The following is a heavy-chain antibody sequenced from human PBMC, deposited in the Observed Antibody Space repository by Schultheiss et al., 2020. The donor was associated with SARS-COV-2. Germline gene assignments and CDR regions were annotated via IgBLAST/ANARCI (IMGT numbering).Heavy chain of an antibody. CDR3: ARDLSRGNIVGASSGMDV. V-gene: IGHV4-61*08. CDR2: IYHSGST. J-gene: IGHJ6*02. CDR1: GGSISSGGYY. Sequence: SETLSLTCTVSGGSISSGGYYWSWIRQHPGKGLEWIGYIYHSGSTNYNPSLKSRVTMSVDTSKNQFSLKLSSVTAADTAVYYCARDLSRGNIVGASSGMDVWGQGTTVTVSS. D-gene: IGHD1-26*01.